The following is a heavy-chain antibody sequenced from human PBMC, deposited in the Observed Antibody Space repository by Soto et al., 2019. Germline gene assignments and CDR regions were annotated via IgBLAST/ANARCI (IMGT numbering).Heavy chain of an antibody. D-gene: IGHD2-8*01. CDR2: MSPNSGAT. Sequence: QVQLVQSGAEVTKPGASVKVSCKASGYTFTSYDINWVRQATGQGLEWMGWMSPNSGATGDAQKFQGRVNMTRDTSISTIYRELSNLRSEDTAVYYCARGVDNGVDVWGQGSTVTVSS. CDR3: ARGVDNGVDV. V-gene: IGHV1-8*01. CDR1: GYTFTSYD. J-gene: IGHJ6*02.